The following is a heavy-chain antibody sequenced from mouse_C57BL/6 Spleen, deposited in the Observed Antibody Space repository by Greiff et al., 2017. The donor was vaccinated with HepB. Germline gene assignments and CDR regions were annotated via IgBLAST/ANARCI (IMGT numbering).Heavy chain of an antibody. V-gene: IGHV1-81*01. CDR1: GYTFTSYG. CDR3: ARGGFGFITTVVEGFDY. J-gene: IGHJ2*01. Sequence: QVQLKESGAELARPGASVKLSCKASGYTFTSYGISWVKQRTGQGLEWIGEIYPRSGNTYYNEKFKGKATLTADKSSSTAYMELRSLTSEDSAVYFCARGGFGFITTVVEGFDYWGQGTTLTVSS. CDR2: IYPRSGNT. D-gene: IGHD1-1*01.